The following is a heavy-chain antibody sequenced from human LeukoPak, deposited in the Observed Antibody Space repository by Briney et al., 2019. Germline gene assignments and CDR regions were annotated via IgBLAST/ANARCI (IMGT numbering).Heavy chain of an antibody. Sequence: SETLSLTCTVSGGSISSSSYYWGWIRQPPGKGLEWIGSIYYSGSTYYNPSLKSRVTISVDTSKNQFSLKLNSVTAADTAVYFCASYPETKSGPAFDIWGQGTMVTVSS. CDR1: GGSISSSSYY. J-gene: IGHJ3*02. D-gene: IGHD2-8*01. V-gene: IGHV4-39*07. CDR2: IYYSGST. CDR3: ASYPETKSGPAFDI.